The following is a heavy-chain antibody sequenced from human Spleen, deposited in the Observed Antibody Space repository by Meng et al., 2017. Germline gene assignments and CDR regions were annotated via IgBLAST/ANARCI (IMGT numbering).Heavy chain of an antibody. Sequence: QVHVVQSGPEVKKPGASLKLSCKASDYTFTGYGGSWVRQAPGQGLEWMAWLGAHDGDTSHAPKFQGRVTVSADRPTATAYMELRSLRSDDTAVYYCARGTPGRSYSDYWGQGTLVTVSS. CDR1: DYTFTGYG. CDR3: ARGTPGRSYSDY. V-gene: IGHV1-18*01. D-gene: IGHD3-10*01. J-gene: IGHJ4*02. CDR2: LGAHDGDT.